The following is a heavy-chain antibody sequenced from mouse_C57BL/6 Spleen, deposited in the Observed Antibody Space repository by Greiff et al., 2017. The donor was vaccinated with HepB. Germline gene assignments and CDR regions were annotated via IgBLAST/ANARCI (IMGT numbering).Heavy chain of an antibody. CDR2: ISSGGSYT. V-gene: IGHV5-6*01. D-gene: IGHD1-1*01. Sequence: EVHLVESGGDLVKPGGSLKLSCAASGFTFSSYGMSWVRQTPDKRLEWVATISSGGSYTYYPDSVKGRFTISRDNAKNTLYLQMSSLKSEDTAMYYCARPHYYGSSYYWYFDVWGTGTTVTVSS. J-gene: IGHJ1*03. CDR3: ARPHYYGSSYYWYFDV. CDR1: GFTFSSYG.